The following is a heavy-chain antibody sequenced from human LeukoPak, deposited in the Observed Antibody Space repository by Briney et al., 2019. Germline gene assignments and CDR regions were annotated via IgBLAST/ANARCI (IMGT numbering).Heavy chain of an antibody. J-gene: IGHJ6*02. CDR2: TYYRSKWYN. Sequence: SQTLSLTCAISGDSVSSNSAAWNWIRQSPSRGLEWLGRTYYRSKWYNDYAVSVKSRITINPDTSKNQFSLQLNSVTPEDAAVYYCARAYSSGWVPGPYYYYGMDVWGQGTTVTVSS. CDR3: ARAYSSGWVPGPYYYYGMDV. V-gene: IGHV6-1*01. D-gene: IGHD6-19*01. CDR1: GDSVSSNSAA.